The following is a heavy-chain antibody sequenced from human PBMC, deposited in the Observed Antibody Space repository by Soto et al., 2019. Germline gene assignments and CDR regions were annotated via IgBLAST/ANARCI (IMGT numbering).Heavy chain of an antibody. J-gene: IGHJ5*02. CDR1: GGTFSSYA. CDR3: ASGPVPAANNWFDP. D-gene: IGHD2-2*01. CDR2: IIPIFGTA. V-gene: IGHV1-69*13. Sequence: SVKVSCKASGGTFSSYAISWVRQAPGQGLEWMGGIIPIFGTANYAQKFQGRVTITADESTSTAYMELSSLRSEDTAVYYCASGPVPAANNWFDPWGQGTLVTVSS.